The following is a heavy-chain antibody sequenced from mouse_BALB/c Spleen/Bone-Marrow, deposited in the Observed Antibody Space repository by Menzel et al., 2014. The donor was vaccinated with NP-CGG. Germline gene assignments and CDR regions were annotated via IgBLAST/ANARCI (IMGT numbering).Heavy chain of an antibody. J-gene: IGHJ2*01. CDR1: GFDFSRYW. CDR3: ARQGYYGSSDY. V-gene: IGHV4-1*02. D-gene: IGHD1-1*01. CDR2: INPDSSTI. Sequence: EVQVVESGGGLVQPGGSLKLSCAASGFDFSRYWMSWVRQAPGKGLEWIGEINPDSSTINYTQSLKDKFIISRDNTKNTLYLQMSKVRSEDTALYYCARQGYYGSSDYWGQGTTLTVSS.